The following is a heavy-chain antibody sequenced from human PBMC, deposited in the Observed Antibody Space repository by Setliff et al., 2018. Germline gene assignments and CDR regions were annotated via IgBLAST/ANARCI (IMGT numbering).Heavy chain of an antibody. Sequence: SVKVSCKASGDSFSNYSISWVRQAPGQGLEWMGGIIPMFGTPAYTQTFQDRVTITTDESTSTAYMELNSLTSEDTAVYYCARSPAVLGIVYLDPWGQGTLVTVPQ. CDR3: ARSPAVLGIVYLDP. V-gene: IGHV1-69*05. CDR2: IIPMFGTP. J-gene: IGHJ5*02. D-gene: IGHD2-15*01. CDR1: GDSFSNYS.